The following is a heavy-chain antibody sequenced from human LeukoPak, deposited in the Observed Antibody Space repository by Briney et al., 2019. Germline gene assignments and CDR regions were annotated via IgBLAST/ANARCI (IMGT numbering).Heavy chain of an antibody. D-gene: IGHD2-2*01. J-gene: IGHJ5*02. CDR2: IKQDGSEK. CDR3: ARSLGYCSSTSRYFWFDP. Sequence: PGGSLRLSCAASGFTFSSYWMSWVRQAPGKGLEWVANIKQDGSEKYYVDSVKGRFTISRDNAKNSLYLQMNSLRAKDTAVYYCARSLGYCSSTSRYFWFDPWGQGTLVTVSS. V-gene: IGHV3-7*01. CDR1: GFTFSSYW.